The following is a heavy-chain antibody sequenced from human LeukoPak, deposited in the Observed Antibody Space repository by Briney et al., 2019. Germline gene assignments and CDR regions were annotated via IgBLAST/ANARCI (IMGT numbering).Heavy chain of an antibody. D-gene: IGHD3-16*02. Sequence: GASVKVSCKVSGYTLTELSMHWVRQAPGKGLEWMGGIDPEDGETIYAQKFQGRVTMTEDTSTDTAYMELSSLRSEDTAVYYCARGITFGGVIVNVFDIWGQGTMVTVSS. CDR1: GYTLTELS. CDR3: ARGITFGGVIVNVFDI. V-gene: IGHV1-24*01. J-gene: IGHJ3*02. CDR2: IDPEDGET.